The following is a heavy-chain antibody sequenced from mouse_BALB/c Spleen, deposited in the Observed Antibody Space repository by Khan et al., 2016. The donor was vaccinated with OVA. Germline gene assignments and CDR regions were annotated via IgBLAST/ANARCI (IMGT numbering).Heavy chain of an antibody. Sequence: QLQLKESGPGLVAPSQSLSIACTISGFSLTNYGVPWVRQPPGKGLEWLVEIWSDGSTTYNSALKSRLTNSKDNSTSQVFLKMNSLQTDDTAMYYCARQPYYHDTIMDYWGQGTSVTVSS. CDR1: GFSLTNYG. CDR3: ARQPYYHDTIMDY. D-gene: IGHD2-10*01. CDR2: IWSDGST. V-gene: IGHV2-6-1*01. J-gene: IGHJ4*01.